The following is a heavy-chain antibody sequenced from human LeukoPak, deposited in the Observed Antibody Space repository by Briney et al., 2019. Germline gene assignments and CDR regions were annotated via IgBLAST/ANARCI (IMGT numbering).Heavy chain of an antibody. D-gene: IGHD3-22*01. CDR1: GGSISSYY. J-gene: IGHJ4*02. Sequence: SETLSLTCTVSGGSISSYYWNWIRQPPGKGLEWIGYIYYSGSTNYNPSLKSRVTISVDTSKNQFSLNLSSVTAADTAVYYCAKSYYSDSSGYYYLVYWGQGTLVTVSS. CDR2: IYYSGST. CDR3: AKSYYSDSSGYYYLVY. V-gene: IGHV4-59*01.